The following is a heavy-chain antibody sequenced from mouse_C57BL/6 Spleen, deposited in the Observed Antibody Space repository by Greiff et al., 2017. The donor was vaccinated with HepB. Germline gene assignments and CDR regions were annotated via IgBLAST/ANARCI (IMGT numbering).Heavy chain of an antibody. D-gene: IGHD2-4*01. V-gene: IGHV5-6*01. J-gene: IGHJ3*01. CDR3: ARHRDYDYDRSWFAY. Sequence: EVQGVESGGDLVKPGGSLKLSCAASGFTFSSYGMSWVRQTPDKRLEWVATISSGGSYTYYPDSVKGRFTISRDNAKNTLYLQMSSLKSEDTAMYYCARHRDYDYDRSWFAYWGQGTLVTVSA. CDR1: GFTFSSYG. CDR2: ISSGGSYT.